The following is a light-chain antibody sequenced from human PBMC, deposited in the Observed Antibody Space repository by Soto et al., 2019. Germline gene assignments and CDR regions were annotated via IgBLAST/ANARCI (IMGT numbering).Light chain of an antibody. Sequence: EIVLTQSPGTLSLSPGERATHSCRASQSVSSSYLAWYQQKPGQAPRLLIYGASSRATGIPDRFSGSGSGTDFTLTISRLEPEAFAVYYCQQYGSSLLFTFGPGTKVDIK. CDR2: GAS. V-gene: IGKV3-20*01. CDR3: QQYGSSLLFT. J-gene: IGKJ3*01. CDR1: QSVSSSY.